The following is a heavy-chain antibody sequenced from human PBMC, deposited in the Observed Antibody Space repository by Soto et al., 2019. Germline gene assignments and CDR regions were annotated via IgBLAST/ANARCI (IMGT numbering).Heavy chain of an antibody. CDR3: VRRNVSATGIDWFDP. CDR1: GYTFSGFY. V-gene: IGHV1-2*02. CDR2: INPNSGGT. J-gene: IGHJ5*02. D-gene: IGHD6-13*01. Sequence: SGKVCFKASGYTFSGFYMHWGRQAPVQGLEWMGWINPNSGGTKSAEKFQGRVTITRDTSASTAYMELSSLRSEDTAVYYCVRRNVSATGIDWFDPWGQGTLVTVSS.